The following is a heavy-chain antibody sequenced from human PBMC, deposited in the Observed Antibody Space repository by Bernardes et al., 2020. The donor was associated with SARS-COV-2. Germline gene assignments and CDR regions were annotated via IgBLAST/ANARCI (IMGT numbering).Heavy chain of an antibody. J-gene: IGHJ6*02. Sequence: GGSLRLSCAAPGFRFGSHWMNWVRQAPGKGLEGVANIKQDGTEINYVDSVKGRFTVSRDNSMNSLYLQMNNLRAEDTAVYYCVRRSPSTRPAGMPTFYYSLDVWGQGTTVTVSS. D-gene: IGHD6-6*01. V-gene: IGHV3-7*01. CDR2: IKQDGTEI. CDR1: GFRFGSHW. CDR3: VRRSPSTRPAGMPTFYYSLDV.